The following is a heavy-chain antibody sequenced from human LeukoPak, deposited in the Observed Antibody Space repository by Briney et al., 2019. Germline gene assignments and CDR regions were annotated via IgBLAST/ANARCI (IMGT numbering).Heavy chain of an antibody. V-gene: IGHV1-8*01. D-gene: IGHD3-22*01. Sequence: ASVKVSCKASGYTFTSYDINWVRQATGQGLEWMGWMNPNSGNTGYAQKFQGRVTMTRNTSISTAYMELSSLRSEDTAVYYCASAPANYYDSSGQFDYWGQGTLVTVSS. J-gene: IGHJ4*02. CDR3: ASAPANYYDSSGQFDY. CDR2: MNPNSGNT. CDR1: GYTFTSYD.